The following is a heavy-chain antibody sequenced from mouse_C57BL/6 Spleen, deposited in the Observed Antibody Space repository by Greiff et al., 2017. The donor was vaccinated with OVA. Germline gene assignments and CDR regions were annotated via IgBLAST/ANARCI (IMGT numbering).Heavy chain of an antibody. J-gene: IGHJ2*01. CDR2: IDPSDSYT. CDR1: GYTFTSYW. D-gene: IGHD2-4*01. Sequence: VQLHQPGAELVMPGASVKLSCKASGYTFTSYWMHWVKQRPGPGLEWIGEIDPSDSYTNYNQKFKGKSTWTVDKSSSTAYMQLSSLTSEDSAVYYCAIPNYEYDNFDYWGQGTTLTVSS. V-gene: IGHV1-69*01. CDR3: AIPNYEYDNFDY.